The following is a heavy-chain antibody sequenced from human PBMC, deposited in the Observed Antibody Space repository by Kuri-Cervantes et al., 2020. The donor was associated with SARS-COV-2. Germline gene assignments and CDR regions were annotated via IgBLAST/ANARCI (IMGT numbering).Heavy chain of an antibody. D-gene: IGHD6-19*01. J-gene: IGHJ4*02. CDR3: ARDHHPPGGQWLVRRGYYFDY. Sequence: GESLKISCAASGFTFSSYSMNWVRQAPGKGLEWVSSISSGSSYIYYADSVKGRFTISRDNSKNTLYLQMKSLRAEDTAVYYCARDHHPPGGQWLVRRGYYFDYWGQGTLVTVSS. CDR2: ISSGSSYI. V-gene: IGHV3-21*01. CDR1: GFTFSSYS.